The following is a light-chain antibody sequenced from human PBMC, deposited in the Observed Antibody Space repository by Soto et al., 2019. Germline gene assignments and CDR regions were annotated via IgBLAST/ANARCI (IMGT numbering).Light chain of an antibody. Sequence: DIQMTQSPSTLSASVGDRVTITCRASQSISSWLAWYQQKPGKAPKLLIYDASSLESGVPSRFSGSGSGTEFTLTICSLQPDDFATYYCQQYNSYSAWTFGQGTKVDIK. CDR1: QSISSW. CDR2: DAS. CDR3: QQYNSYSAWT. V-gene: IGKV1-5*01. J-gene: IGKJ1*01.